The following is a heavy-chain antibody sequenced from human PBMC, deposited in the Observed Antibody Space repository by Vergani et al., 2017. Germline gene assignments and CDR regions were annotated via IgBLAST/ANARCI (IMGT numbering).Heavy chain of an antibody. D-gene: IGHD6-13*01. J-gene: IGHJ6*02. CDR3: ARRYGGSWTPEGMDV. Sequence: EVQLVESGGGLVKPGGSLRLSCAASGFTFSNAWMNWVRQAPGKGLEWVSSISSSSSYIYYADSVKGRFTISRDNAKNSLYLQMNSLRAEDTAVYYCARRYGGSWTPEGMDVWGQGTTVTVSS. CDR2: ISSSSSYI. V-gene: IGHV3-21*01. CDR1: GFTFSNAW.